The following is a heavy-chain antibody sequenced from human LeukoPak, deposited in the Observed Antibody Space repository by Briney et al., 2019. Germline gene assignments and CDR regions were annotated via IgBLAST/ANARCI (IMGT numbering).Heavy chain of an antibody. CDR1: GFTFDDYA. J-gene: IGHJ6*03. CDR2: ISWDGGST. V-gene: IGHV3-43D*03. Sequence: GGSLRLSCAASGFTFDDYAMHWVRQAPGKGLEWVSLISWDGGSTYYADSVKGRFTISRDNSKNPLYLQMNSLRAEDTALYYCAKDAGWYSYYYYMDVWGKGTTVTVSS. D-gene: IGHD6-19*01. CDR3: AKDAGWYSYYYYMDV.